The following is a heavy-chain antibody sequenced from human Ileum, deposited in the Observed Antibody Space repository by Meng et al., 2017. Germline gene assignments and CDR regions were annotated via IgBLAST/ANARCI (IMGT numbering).Heavy chain of an antibody. CDR3: ARSFHESSWGSYRYLFGL. J-gene: IGHJ4*02. D-gene: IGHD3-16*02. Sequence: QGHLQEPGPGPVKPPETLSLACTVSGDSLGTHYWSWIRQPPGKGLEWIGYVFYSGSTNYNPSLKSRVAISVDTSKNQVSLKLTSVTAADTAVYYCARSFHESSWGSYRYLFGLWGQGALVTVSS. V-gene: IGHV4-59*11. CDR1: GDSLGTHY. CDR2: VFYSGST.